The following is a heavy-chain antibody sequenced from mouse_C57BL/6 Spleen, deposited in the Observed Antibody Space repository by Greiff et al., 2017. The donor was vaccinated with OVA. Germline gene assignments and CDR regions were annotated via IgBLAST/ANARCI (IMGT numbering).Heavy chain of an antibody. CDR2: ISSGSSTI. CDR1: GFTFSDYG. J-gene: IGHJ3*01. Sequence: EVQLVESGGGLVKPGGSLKLSCAASGFTFSDYGMHWVRQAPEKGLEWVAYISSGSSTIYYADTVKGRFTISRDNAKNTLFLQMTSLRSEDTAMYYCARDDYDGLAWFAYWGQGTLVTVSA. V-gene: IGHV5-17*01. D-gene: IGHD2-4*01. CDR3: ARDDYDGLAWFAY.